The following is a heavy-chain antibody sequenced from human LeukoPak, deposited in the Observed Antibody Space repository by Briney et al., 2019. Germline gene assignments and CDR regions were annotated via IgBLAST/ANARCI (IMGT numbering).Heavy chain of an antibody. Sequence: PGGSLRLSCAASGFTFSDYYMSWIRQAPGKGLEWVSYISSSGSTIYYADSVKGRFTISRDNAKNSLYLQMNNLRVEDTAEYFCAKASWVSSADAVLWGQGTLVTVSS. J-gene: IGHJ4*02. D-gene: IGHD3-16*01. V-gene: IGHV3-11*01. CDR1: GFTFSDYY. CDR3: AKASWVSSADAVL. CDR2: ISSSGSTI.